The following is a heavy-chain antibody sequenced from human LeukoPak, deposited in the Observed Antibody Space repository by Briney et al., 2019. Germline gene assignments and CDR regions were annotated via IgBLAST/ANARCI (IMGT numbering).Heavy chain of an antibody. D-gene: IGHD1-26*01. Sequence: PSETLSLTCTVSGGSISSGDYYWSWIRQPPGEGPEWIGYIYYSGSTYYNPSLKSRVTISVDTSKNQFSLKLSSVTAADTAVYYCARENGNFDYWGQGTLVTVSS. CDR1: GGSISSGDYY. V-gene: IGHV4-30-4*01. CDR3: ARENGNFDY. CDR2: IYYSGST. J-gene: IGHJ4*02.